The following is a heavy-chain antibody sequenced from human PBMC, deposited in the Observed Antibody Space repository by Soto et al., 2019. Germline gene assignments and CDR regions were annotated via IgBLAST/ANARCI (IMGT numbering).Heavy chain of an antibody. J-gene: IGHJ4*02. D-gene: IGHD2-2*01. Sequence: QVQLVQSGAEVKKPGASVKVSCKASGYTFTSYGISWVRQAPGQGLEWMGWISAYNGNTNYAQKLQGRVTMTTDTSTRTAYMEVRSLRSDDTAVYYCARDNCRSTSCYLGDYWGQGTLVTVSS. CDR1: GYTFTSYG. CDR2: ISAYNGNT. V-gene: IGHV1-18*01. CDR3: ARDNCRSTSCYLGDY.